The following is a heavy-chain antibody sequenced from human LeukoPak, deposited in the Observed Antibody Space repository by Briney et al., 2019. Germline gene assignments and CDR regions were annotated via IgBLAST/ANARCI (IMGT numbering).Heavy chain of an antibody. CDR1: GFTFSSYE. CDR3: VGRDYGVNLFDY. CDR2: ISSSGSTI. V-gene: IGHV3-48*03. Sequence: GGSLRLSCAASGFTFSSYEMNWVRQAPGKGLEWVSYISSSGSTIYYADSVKGRFIISRDNAKNSLYLQMNSLRAEDTAVYYCVGRDYGVNLFDYWGQGTLVTVSS. D-gene: IGHD4-17*01. J-gene: IGHJ4*02.